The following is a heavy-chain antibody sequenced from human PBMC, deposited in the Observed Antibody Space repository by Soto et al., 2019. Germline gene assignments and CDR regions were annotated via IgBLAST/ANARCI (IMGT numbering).Heavy chain of an antibody. D-gene: IGHD3-10*01. J-gene: IGHJ6*02. CDR2: INPSGGST. Sequence: ASVKVSCKASGYTFTSYYMHWVRQAPGQGLEWMGIINPSGGSTSYAQKFQGRVTMTRDTSTSTVYMELSSLTPEDTAVYYCARYLPVRLSPCYYYYGMDVWSQGTTVTVSS. V-gene: IGHV1-46*01. CDR1: GYTFTSYY. CDR3: ARYLPVRLSPCYYYYGMDV.